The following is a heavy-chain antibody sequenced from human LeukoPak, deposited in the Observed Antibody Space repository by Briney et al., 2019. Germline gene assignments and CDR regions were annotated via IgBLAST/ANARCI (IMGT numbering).Heavy chain of an antibody. CDR2: IYTSGST. CDR1: GGSISSGSYY. D-gene: IGHD2-2*01. J-gene: IGHJ5*02. V-gene: IGHV4-61*02. CDR3: ARGPYCSSTSCYGSWFDP. Sequence: SETLSLTCTVSGGSISSGSYYWSWIRQPAGKGLEWIGRIYTSGSTNYNPSLKSRVTISVDTSKNQFSLKLSSVTAADTAVYYCARGPYCSSTSCYGSWFDPWGQGTLVTVSS.